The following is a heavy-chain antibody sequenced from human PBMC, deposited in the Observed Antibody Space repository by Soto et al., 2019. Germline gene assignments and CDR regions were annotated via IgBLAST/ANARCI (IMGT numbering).Heavy chain of an antibody. Sequence: ASVKVCCKASGYTFTSYYMHWVRQEPGQGLEWMGIINPSGGSTSYAQKFQGRVTMTRDTSTSTVYMELSSLRSEDTAVYYCARAFIAAAGRNWFDPWGQGTLVTVSS. CDR1: GYTFTSYY. CDR2: INPSGGST. CDR3: ARAFIAAAGRNWFDP. D-gene: IGHD6-13*01. J-gene: IGHJ5*02. V-gene: IGHV1-46*01.